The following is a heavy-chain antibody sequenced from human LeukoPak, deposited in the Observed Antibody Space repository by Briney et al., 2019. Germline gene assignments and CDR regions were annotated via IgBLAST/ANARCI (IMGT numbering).Heavy chain of an antibody. J-gene: IGHJ4*02. V-gene: IGHV3-23*01. CDR3: AKSGDGSGSYWYYFDY. Sequence: GGSLRLSCAASGFTFSSYAMSWVRQAPGKGLEWVSAISGSGGSTYYADSVKGRFTISRDNSKNTLYLQMNSLRAEDTAVYNCAKSGDGSGSYWYYFDYWGQGTLVTVSS. D-gene: IGHD3-10*01. CDR2: ISGSGGST. CDR1: GFTFSSYA.